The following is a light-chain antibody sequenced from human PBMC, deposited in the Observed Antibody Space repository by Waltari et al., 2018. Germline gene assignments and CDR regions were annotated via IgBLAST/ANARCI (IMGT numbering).Light chain of an antibody. CDR3: QAWDSSTAV. CDR1: KLGDKY. V-gene: IGLV3-1*01. J-gene: IGLJ2*01. Sequence: SYELTQPPSVSVSPGQTASITCSGDKLGDKYACWYQQTPGQSPVLVIYQDSKRPSGIPERFSGSNSGNTATLTISGTRAMDEADYYCQAWDSSTAVFGGGTKLTVL. CDR2: QDS.